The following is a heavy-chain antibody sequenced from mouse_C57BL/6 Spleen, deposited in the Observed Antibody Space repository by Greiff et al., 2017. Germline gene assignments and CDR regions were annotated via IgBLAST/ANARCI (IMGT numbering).Heavy chain of an antibody. V-gene: IGHV1-80*01. CDR2: IYPGDGDT. J-gene: IGHJ1*03. CDR1: GYAFSSYW. D-gene: IGHD1-1*01. Sequence: QVQLQQSGAELVKPGASVKISCKASGYAFSSYWMNWVKQRPGKGLEWIGQIYPGDGDTTYNGKFKGKATLTADKSSSTAYMQLSSLTSEDSAVYFCARSDYYGSSRWYFDVWGTGTTVTVSS. CDR3: ARSDYYGSSRWYFDV.